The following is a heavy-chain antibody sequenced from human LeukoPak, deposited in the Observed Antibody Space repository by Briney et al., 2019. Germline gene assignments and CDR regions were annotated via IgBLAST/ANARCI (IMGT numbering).Heavy chain of an antibody. CDR1: GFTFRDAW. D-gene: IGHD5-18*01. J-gene: IGHJ4*02. Sequence: GGSLRLSCAASGFTFRDAWMTWVRQAPGKGLEWVGRIRSKTDGGTTDYAVSVQGRFTISRDDSKNTLYLQMNSLTTEDTAVYFCAHRDTTMVRVDYWGQGTLVTVSS. CDR3: AHRDTTMVRVDY. V-gene: IGHV3-15*01. CDR2: IRSKTDGGTT.